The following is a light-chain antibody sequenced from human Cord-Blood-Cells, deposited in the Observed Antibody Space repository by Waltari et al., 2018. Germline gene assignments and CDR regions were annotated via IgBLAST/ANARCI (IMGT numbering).Light chain of an antibody. J-gene: IGLJ1*01. CDR3: SSYAGSNNFV. V-gene: IGLV2-8*01. Sequence: QSALTQPPSASGSPGQSVTISCTGTSIDVGGYNYVSWYQQHPGKAPKLMIYEVSKRPSGVPDRFSGSKSGNTASLTVSGLQAEDEADYYCSSYAGSNNFVCGTGTKVTVL. CDR2: EVS. CDR1: SIDVGGYNY.